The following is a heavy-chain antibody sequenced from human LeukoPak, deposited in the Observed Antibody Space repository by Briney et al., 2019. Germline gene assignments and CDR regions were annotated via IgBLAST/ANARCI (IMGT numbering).Heavy chain of an antibody. V-gene: IGHV3-23*01. CDR1: GFAFSSYA. CDR2: ISGSGGST. J-gene: IGHJ5*02. Sequence: GGSLRLSCAASGFAFSSYAMSWVRQAPGKGLEWVSAISGSGGSTYYADSVKGRFTISRDNSKNTLYLQMNSLRAEDTAVYYCAKDKSAVAGRDWFDPWGQGTLVAVSS. CDR3: AKDKSAVAGRDWFDP. D-gene: IGHD6-19*01.